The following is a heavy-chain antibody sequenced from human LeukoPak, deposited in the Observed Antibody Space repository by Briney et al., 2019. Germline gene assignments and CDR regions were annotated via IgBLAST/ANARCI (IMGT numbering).Heavy chain of an antibody. D-gene: IGHD6-13*01. CDR2: ISGCGGST. J-gene: IGHJ4*02. Sequence: GGSLRLSCAASGFTFNRYAMSWVRQAPGKGLEWVSAISGCGGSTFYADSVKGRFTISRDNSKNTLSLQMNSLRAEDTAVYYCAKAQDPIAAAGTSPFDYWGQGTLVTVSS. CDR3: AKAQDPIAAAGTSPFDY. V-gene: IGHV3-23*01. CDR1: GFTFNRYA.